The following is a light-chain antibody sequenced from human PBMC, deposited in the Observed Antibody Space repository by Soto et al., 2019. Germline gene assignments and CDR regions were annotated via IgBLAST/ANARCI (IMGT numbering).Light chain of an antibody. V-gene: IGKV1-39*01. CDR2: GTS. Sequence: DIQMTQSPSFLSASVGDRVTISCRASQAINTYLNWYQQKPGKAPKLLIYGTSDLQNGVPSRFSGGGSGTDFTLTISRLQPEDFATYCCQQSYSTLLITFGQGTRREV. J-gene: IGKJ5*01. CDR1: QAINTY. CDR3: QQSYSTLLIT.